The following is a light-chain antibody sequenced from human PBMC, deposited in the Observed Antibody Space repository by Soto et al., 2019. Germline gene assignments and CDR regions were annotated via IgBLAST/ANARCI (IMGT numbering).Light chain of an antibody. Sequence: IVGTQSTGTRSLSPGERATLSCRASQSVSSSYLAWYQQKPGQAPRLLIYGASSRATGIPDRFSGSGSGTDFTLTISRLEPEDFAVYYCQQYGSPPFTFGQRTRLAI. V-gene: IGKV3-20*01. CDR2: GAS. CDR3: QQYGSPPFT. J-gene: IGKJ5*01. CDR1: QSVSSSY.